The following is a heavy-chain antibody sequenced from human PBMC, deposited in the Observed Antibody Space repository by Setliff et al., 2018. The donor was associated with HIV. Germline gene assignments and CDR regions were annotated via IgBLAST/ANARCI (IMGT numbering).Heavy chain of an antibody. J-gene: IGHJ4*02. CDR1: GGSFSGYY. V-gene: IGHV4-34*01. D-gene: IGHD3-10*01. CDR3: VPREIRGVIIDWYYFDY. CDR2: INPSGST. Sequence: PSETLSLTCAVYGGSFSGYYWTWTRQSPVKGLEWIGEINPSGSTNYNPSLKSRVTITVDTSKNQLSLMLSSVTAADTAVYYCVPREIRGVIIDWYYFDYWGQGTLVTVSS.